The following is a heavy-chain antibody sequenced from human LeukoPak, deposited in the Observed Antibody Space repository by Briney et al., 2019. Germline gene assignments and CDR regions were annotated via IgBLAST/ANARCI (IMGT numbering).Heavy chain of an antibody. V-gene: IGHV3-48*03. J-gene: IGHJ4*02. CDR1: GFSFSVYE. CDR2: ISSSGATI. D-gene: IGHD5-12*01. Sequence: PGGSLRLSCAASGFSFSVYEMHWVRQAPGKGLEGISDISSSGATIYYADSVKGRFTISRDNAKNSLYLQMNSLRAEDTAVYYCATLTVATSFDYWGQGTLVTVSS. CDR3: ATLTVATSFDY.